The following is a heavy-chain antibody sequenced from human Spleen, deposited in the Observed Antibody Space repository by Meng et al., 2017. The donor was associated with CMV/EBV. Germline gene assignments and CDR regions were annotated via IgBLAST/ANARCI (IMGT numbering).Heavy chain of an antibody. CDR3: ARDPTVTKFIDYGMDV. Sequence: GSLRLSCAVYGGSFSDYYWTWIRQPPGKGLEWIGEINHSGGTNYNPSLSSRVTISVDTSKNQFSLKLTSVTAADTAVYYCARDPTVTKFIDYGMDVWGQGTTVTVSS. V-gene: IGHV4-34*01. CDR2: INHSGGT. D-gene: IGHD4-17*01. CDR1: GGSFSDYY. J-gene: IGHJ6*02.